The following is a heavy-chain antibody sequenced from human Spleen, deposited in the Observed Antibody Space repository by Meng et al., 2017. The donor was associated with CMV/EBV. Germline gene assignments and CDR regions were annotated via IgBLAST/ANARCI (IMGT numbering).Heavy chain of an antibody. V-gene: IGHV3-30-3*01. Sequence: GGSLRLSCAASGFTFSSFAMHWVRQAPGKGLEWVAIISYDGSNKYYADSVKGRFTISRDIPKNTLFLQMNSLRPEDTAVYYCAKAGVPRRFIGYYFDYWGQGTLVTVSS. CDR3: AKAGVPRRFIGYYFDY. CDR2: ISYDGSNK. D-gene: IGHD3-10*01. CDR1: GFTFSSFA. J-gene: IGHJ4*02.